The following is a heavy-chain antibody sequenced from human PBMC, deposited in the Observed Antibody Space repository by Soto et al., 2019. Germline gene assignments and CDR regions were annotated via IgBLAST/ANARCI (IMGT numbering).Heavy chain of an antibody. J-gene: IGHJ5*02. V-gene: IGHV4-4*02. CDR2: IYHTGST. CDR3: ARVVVATYSSTFDP. CDR1: SDSISSSNW. D-gene: IGHD6-13*01. Sequence: QVQLQESGPGLVKPSGTLSLTCGVSSDSISSSNWWTWVRQPPGKGLEWIGEIYHTGSTNYNPSLNSRVTISVDKSKNQSSLKLSSVTAADTAVYYCARVVVATYSSTFDPWGQGTLVTVSS.